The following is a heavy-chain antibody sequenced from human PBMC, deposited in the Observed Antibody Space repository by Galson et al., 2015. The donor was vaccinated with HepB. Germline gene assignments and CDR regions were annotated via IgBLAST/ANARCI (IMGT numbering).Heavy chain of an antibody. CDR1: GFTFSSYS. CDR2: ISSSSSYI. V-gene: IGHV3-21*01. D-gene: IGHD3-3*01. J-gene: IGHJ6*02. CDR3: AKDQKIWSGYYYVMDV. Sequence: SLRLSCAASGFTFSSYSMNWVRQAPGKGLEWVSSISSSSSYIYYADSVKGRFTISRDNAKNSLYLRMNSLRAEDTAVYYCAKDQKIWSGYYYVMDVWGQGTTVTVSS.